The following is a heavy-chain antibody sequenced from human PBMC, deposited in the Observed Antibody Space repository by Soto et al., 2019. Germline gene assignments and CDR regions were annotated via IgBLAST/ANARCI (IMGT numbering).Heavy chain of an antibody. CDR1: GFTFSSYA. CDR2: ISYDGSNK. CDR3: ARDLSPLPVEMATIYYYYGMDV. D-gene: IGHD5-12*01. V-gene: IGHV3-30-3*01. J-gene: IGHJ6*02. Sequence: HPGGSLRLSCAASGFTFSSYAMHWVRQAPGKGLEWVAVISYDGSNKYYADSVKGRFTISRDNSKNTLYLQMNSLRAEDTAVYYCARDLSPLPVEMATIYYYYGMDVWGQGTTVTVSS.